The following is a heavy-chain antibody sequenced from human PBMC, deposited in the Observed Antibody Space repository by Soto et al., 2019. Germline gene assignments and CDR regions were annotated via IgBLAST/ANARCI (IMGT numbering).Heavy chain of an antibody. CDR1: GGTFSSYT. V-gene: IGHV1-69*08. CDR3: ARDTARDSSSWSDY. D-gene: IGHD6-13*01. J-gene: IGHJ4*02. CDR2: IIPILGIA. Sequence: QVQLVQSGAEVKKPGSSVKVSCKASGGTFSSYTISWVRQAPGQGLEWMGRIIPILGIANYAQKFQGRVTITADKSTSTAYMELSSLRSEDTAVYYCARDTARDSSSWSDYWGKGTLVTVSS.